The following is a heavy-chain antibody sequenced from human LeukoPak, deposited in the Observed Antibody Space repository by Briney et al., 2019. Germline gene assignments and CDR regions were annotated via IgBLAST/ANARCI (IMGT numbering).Heavy chain of an antibody. Sequence: PGRSLRLSCAAYGFTFRSHWMHWVRQPPGKGLVWVSRISSDGSSTSYADSVKGRFTISRDNAKNTLYLQMNSLRAEDTAVYYCARDLGGVTDYWGQGTLVTVSS. J-gene: IGHJ4*02. CDR2: ISSDGSST. D-gene: IGHD2-21*02. V-gene: IGHV3-74*01. CDR1: GFTFRSHW. CDR3: ARDLGGVTDY.